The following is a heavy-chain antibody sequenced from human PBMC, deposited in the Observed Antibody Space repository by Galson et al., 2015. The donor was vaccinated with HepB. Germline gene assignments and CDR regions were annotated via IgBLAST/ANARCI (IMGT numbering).Heavy chain of an antibody. CDR2: ISDSGTST. Sequence: SLRLSCAASGFTFSSYAMSWVRQAPGKGLEWVSGISDSGTSTFYADSLRGRFTISRANSKTTLFLQMNSLRVEDTAIYYCATSVRDWGSTFWYLSVWGRGTLVTASS. D-gene: IGHD7-27*01. CDR1: GFTFSSYA. V-gene: IGHV3-23*01. J-gene: IGHJ2*01. CDR3: ATSVRDWGSTFWYLSV.